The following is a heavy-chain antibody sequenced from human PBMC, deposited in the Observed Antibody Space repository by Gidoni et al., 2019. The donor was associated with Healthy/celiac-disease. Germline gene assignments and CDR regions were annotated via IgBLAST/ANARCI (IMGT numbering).Heavy chain of an antibody. CDR3: ATTYYYDSSGYYYDAFDI. CDR1: GGSISSYY. V-gene: IGHV4-59*08. J-gene: IGHJ3*02. D-gene: IGHD3-22*01. CDR2: IYYSGST. Sequence: QVQLQESGPGLVKPSETLSLTCTVSGGSISSYYWSWIRQPPGKGLEWIGYIYYSGSTNYNPSLKSRVTISVDTSKNQFSLKLSSVTAADTAVYYCATTYYYDSSGYYYDAFDIWGQGTMVTVSA.